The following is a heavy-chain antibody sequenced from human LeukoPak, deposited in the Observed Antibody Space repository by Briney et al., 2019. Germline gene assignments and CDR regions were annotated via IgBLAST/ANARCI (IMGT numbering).Heavy chain of an antibody. CDR2: IYPNSGAT. CDR3: GTLLSNGPFDY. J-gene: IGHJ4*02. CDR1: GCTFTGYY. V-gene: IGHV1-2*02. Sequence: ASVKVSCKASGCTFTGYYMHWVRQAPGRGLEWMGWIYPNSGATKYAQKFQGRVAMTRDTSISTAYMELSGLRSDDTAVYYCGTLLSNGPFDYWGQGSLVTVSS.